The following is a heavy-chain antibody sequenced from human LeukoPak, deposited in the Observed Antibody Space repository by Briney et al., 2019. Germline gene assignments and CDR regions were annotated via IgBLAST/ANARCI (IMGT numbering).Heavy chain of an antibody. V-gene: IGHV1-8*01. J-gene: IGHJ6*02. D-gene: IGHD3-9*01. CDR3: ARTDYDILTGYFYYYYYGMDV. CDR2: MNPNSSNT. Sequence: ASVKVSCKASGYTCTSYDINWVRQATGQGLEWMGWMNPNSSNTGYAQKFQGRVTMTRNTSISTAYMELSSLRSEDTAVYYCARTDYDILTGYFYYYYYGMDVWGQGTTVTVSS. CDR1: GYTCTSYD.